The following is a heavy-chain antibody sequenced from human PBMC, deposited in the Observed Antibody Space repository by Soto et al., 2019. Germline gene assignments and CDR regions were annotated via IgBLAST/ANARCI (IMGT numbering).Heavy chain of an antibody. V-gene: IGHV3-66*04. CDR3: ARHWFDP. CDR1: GFTVSSNH. Sequence: PGGSLRLSCAASGFTVSSNHMSWVRQAPGRGLEWVSVIYSDGNTYYADSVKGRFTISRDSSKNTVYLQMNSLRAEDTALYYCARHWFDPWGQGTLVTV. CDR2: IYSDGNT. J-gene: IGHJ5*02.